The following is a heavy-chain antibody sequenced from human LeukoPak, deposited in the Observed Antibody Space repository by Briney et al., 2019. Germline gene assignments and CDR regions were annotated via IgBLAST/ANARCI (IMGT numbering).Heavy chain of an antibody. D-gene: IGHD3-10*02. V-gene: IGHV3-48*04. CDR3: AELGITMIGGV. Sequence: GGSLRLSCAASGFTFRTYTMNWVRQAPGKGLEWVSYISSSGSTIYYADSVKGRFTISRDNAKNSLYLQMNSLRAEDTAVYYCAELGITMIGGVWGKGTTVTISS. J-gene: IGHJ6*04. CDR2: ISSSGSTI. CDR1: GFTFRTYT.